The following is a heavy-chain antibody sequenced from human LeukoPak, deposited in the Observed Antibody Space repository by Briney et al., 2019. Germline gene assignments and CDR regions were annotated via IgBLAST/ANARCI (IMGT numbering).Heavy chain of an antibody. D-gene: IGHD1-7*01. J-gene: IGHJ4*02. CDR1: GFIFSNSG. CDR3: ARGTGTTSFY. CDR2: IFYDGSIQ. Sequence: GGSLRLSCAASGFIFSNSGLHWVRQAPGKGLEWVAVIFYDGSIQYYADSVKGRFTISRDNAKNSLYLQMNSLRAEDTAVYYCARGTGTTSFYWGQGTLVTVSS. V-gene: IGHV3-30*12.